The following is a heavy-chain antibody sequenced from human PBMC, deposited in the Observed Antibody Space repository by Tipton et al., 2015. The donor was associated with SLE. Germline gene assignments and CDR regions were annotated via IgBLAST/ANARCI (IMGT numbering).Heavy chain of an antibody. D-gene: IGHD2-15*01. J-gene: IGHJ6*03. Sequence: SLRLSCAVSGFSVSGNHVTWVRQAPGKGLEWVSYISSSGSTIYYADSVKGRFTISRDNAKNSLYLQMNSLRAEDTAVYYCARAGGPPYYYYYMDVWGKGTTVTISS. CDR2: ISSSGSTI. CDR1: GFSVSGNH. CDR3: ARAGGPPYYYYYMDV. V-gene: IGHV3-11*04.